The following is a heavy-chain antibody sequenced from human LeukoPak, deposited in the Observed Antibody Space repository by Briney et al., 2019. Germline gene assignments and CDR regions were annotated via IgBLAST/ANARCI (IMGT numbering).Heavy chain of an antibody. CDR1: GFTFSSYE. J-gene: IGHJ6*03. Sequence: GGSLRLSCAASGFTFSSYEMNWVRQAPGKGLEWVSYISSSGSTIYYADSVKGRFTISRDNAKNSLYLQMNSLRAENTAVYYCARGTLLWFGEFYYMDVWGKGITVTISS. CDR3: ARGTLLWFGEFYYMDV. CDR2: ISSSGSTI. D-gene: IGHD3-10*01. V-gene: IGHV3-48*03.